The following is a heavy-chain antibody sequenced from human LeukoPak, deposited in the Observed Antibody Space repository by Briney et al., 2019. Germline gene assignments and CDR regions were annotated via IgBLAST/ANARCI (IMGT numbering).Heavy chain of an antibody. CDR3: ARPPRGYSPFDY. CDR2: ISAYNGNT. CDR1: GYIFSNYG. Sequence: ASVKVSCKASGYIFSNYGISWVRQAPGKGLDWMGWISAYNGNTNYAQKLQGRVTMTTDTSTSTAYMELRSLRSDDTAVYYCARPPRGYSPFDYWGQGTLVTVSS. J-gene: IGHJ4*02. V-gene: IGHV1-18*01. D-gene: IGHD1-1*01.